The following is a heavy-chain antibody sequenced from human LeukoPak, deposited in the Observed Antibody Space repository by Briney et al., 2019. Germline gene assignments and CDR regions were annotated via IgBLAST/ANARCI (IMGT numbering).Heavy chain of an antibody. CDR3: AAAENYDFWSRVLFDL. V-gene: IGHV1-58*02. Sequence: ASVKVSCKASGGTFSSSAMQWVRQARGQRLEWIGWIVVGSGNTNYAQKFQERVTITRDMSTSTAYMELSSLRSEDTAVYYCAAAENYDFWSRVLFDLWGRGTLVTVSS. CDR1: GGTFSSSA. CDR2: IVVGSGNT. J-gene: IGHJ2*01. D-gene: IGHD3-3*01.